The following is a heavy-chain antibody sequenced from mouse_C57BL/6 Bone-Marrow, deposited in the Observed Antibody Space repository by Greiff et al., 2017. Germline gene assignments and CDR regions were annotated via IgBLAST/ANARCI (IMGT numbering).Heavy chain of an antibody. V-gene: IGHV1-50*01. CDR2: IDPSDSYT. J-gene: IGHJ3*01. CDR3: ARDDSSYVGY. CDR1: GYTFTSYW. D-gene: IGHD1-1*01. Sequence: VQLQQPGAELVKPGASVKLSCKASGYTFTSYWMQWVKQRPGQGLEWIGEIDPSDSYTNYNQKFKGKATLTVDTSSSTAYMQLSSLTSEDSAVYYCARDDSSYVGYWGKGALVTVSA.